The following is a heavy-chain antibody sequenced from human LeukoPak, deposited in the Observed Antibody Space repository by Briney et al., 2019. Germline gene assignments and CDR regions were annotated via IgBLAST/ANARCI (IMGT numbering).Heavy chain of an antibody. Sequence: SQTLSLTTAISGDTVSSNGAAWNWIRQSPSRGLEWLGRTYYRSKWYNDYALSVKSRITINPDTSKNQFSLQLNSVTPEDTAVYYCARDLLYSLGFWGQGTLVTVSS. CDR2: TYYRSKWYN. CDR1: GDTVSSNGAA. D-gene: IGHD5-12*01. V-gene: IGHV6-1*01. J-gene: IGHJ4*02. CDR3: ARDLLYSLGF.